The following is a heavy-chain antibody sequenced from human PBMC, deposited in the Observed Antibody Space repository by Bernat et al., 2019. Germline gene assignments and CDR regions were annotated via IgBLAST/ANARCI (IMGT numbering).Heavy chain of an antibody. CDR2: ISGDGGST. D-gene: IGHD5-18*01. Sequence: EVQLVESGGGVVQPGGSLRLSCAASGFTFDDYAMHWVRQAPGKGLEWVSLISGDGGSTYYADSVKGRFTISRDNSKNSLYLQMNSLRTEDTALYYCAKDSRLWSYWYFDLWGRGTLVTVSS. J-gene: IGHJ2*01. V-gene: IGHV3-43*02. CDR3: AKDSRLWSYWYFDL. CDR1: GFTFDDYA.